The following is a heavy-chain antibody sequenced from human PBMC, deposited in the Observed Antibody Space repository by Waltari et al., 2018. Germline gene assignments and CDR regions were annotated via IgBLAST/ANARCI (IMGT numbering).Heavy chain of an antibody. CDR1: GFTFSSYA. CDR2: ISYDGSNK. Sequence: QVQLVESGGGVVQPGRSLRLSCAASGFTFSSYAMHWVRQAPGKGLEWVAVISYDGSNKYYEDSVKGRFTIARDNSKNTLYLQMNSLRAEDTAVYYCARDGATDHLQQLVKYYFDYWGQGTLVTVSS. D-gene: IGHD6-13*01. CDR3: ARDGATDHLQQLVKYYFDY. J-gene: IGHJ4*02. V-gene: IGHV3-30*01.